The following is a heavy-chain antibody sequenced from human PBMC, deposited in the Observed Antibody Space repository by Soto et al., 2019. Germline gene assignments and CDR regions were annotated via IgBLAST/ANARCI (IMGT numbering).Heavy chain of an antibody. J-gene: IGHJ4*02. CDR3: AKPDIVYSWGNGPDY. CDR2: ISGSGATT. CDR1: VFTFRNSP. V-gene: IGHV3-23*01. D-gene: IGHD3-16*01. Sequence: GGSLTLSCAASVFTFRNSPMTWLRQAPRKGRGWVSTISGSGATTYSPGAVKARYTISRDNSMNTPYLQMNSLRAEDTAIYYSAKPDIVYSWGNGPDYWGQGTLVTVS.